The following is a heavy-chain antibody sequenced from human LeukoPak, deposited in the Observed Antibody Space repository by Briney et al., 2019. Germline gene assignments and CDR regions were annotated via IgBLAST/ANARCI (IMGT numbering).Heavy chain of an antibody. CDR2: IASSGSTI. CDR3: ATSRGYFFRWFQH. Sequence: PGGSLRLSCSASGFTFSNHEMNWVRQAPGKGLEWVSYIASSGSTIYYADSVKGRFTISRDNAKSSLYLQMNSLRADDTAVYYCATSRGYFFRWFQHWGQGTLVTVSS. V-gene: IGHV3-48*03. D-gene: IGHD3-22*01. J-gene: IGHJ1*01. CDR1: GFTFSNHE.